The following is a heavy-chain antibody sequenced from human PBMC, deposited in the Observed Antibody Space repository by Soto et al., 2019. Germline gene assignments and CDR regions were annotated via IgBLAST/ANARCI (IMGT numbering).Heavy chain of an antibody. CDR1: GGSISSSSYY. CDR3: ARHSDDRIAVAAPFDP. J-gene: IGHJ5*02. Sequence: QLQLQESGPGLVKPSETLSLTCTVSGGSISSSSYYWGWIRQPPGKGLEWIGSIYYSGSTYYNPSLKSRVTISVDTSKNQFSLKLSSVTAADTAVYYCARHSDDRIAVAAPFDPWGQGTLVTVSS. D-gene: IGHD6-19*01. V-gene: IGHV4-39*01. CDR2: IYYSGST.